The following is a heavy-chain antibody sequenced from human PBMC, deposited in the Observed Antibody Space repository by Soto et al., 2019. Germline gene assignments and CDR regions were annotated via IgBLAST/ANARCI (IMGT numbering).Heavy chain of an antibody. CDR1: GYTFTSYY. CDR3: ARAYYDRSGYYKSFDY. J-gene: IGHJ4*02. CDR2: INPSGGST. V-gene: IGHV1-46*01. D-gene: IGHD3-22*01. Sequence: GASVKVSCKASGYTFTSYYMHWVRQAPGQGLEWMGIINPSGGSTSYAQKFQGRVTMTRDTSTSTVYMELSSLRSEDTAVYYCARAYYDRSGYYKSFDYWGQGTLVTVSS.